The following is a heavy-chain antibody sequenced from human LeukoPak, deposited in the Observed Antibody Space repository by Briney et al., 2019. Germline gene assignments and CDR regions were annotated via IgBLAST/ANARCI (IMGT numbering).Heavy chain of an antibody. CDR2: IWYDGSNK. J-gene: IGHJ6*03. Sequence: PGGSLRLSCAASGFTFSSYGMHWVRQAPGKGLEWVAVIWYDGSNKYYADSVKGRFTISRDNSKNTLYLQMNSLRPDDTGIYYCAKDPVAAAGTFYYMAVWGKGTTVTVSS. CDR3: AKDPVAAAGTFYYMAV. D-gene: IGHD6-13*01. V-gene: IGHV3-33*06. CDR1: GFTFSSYG.